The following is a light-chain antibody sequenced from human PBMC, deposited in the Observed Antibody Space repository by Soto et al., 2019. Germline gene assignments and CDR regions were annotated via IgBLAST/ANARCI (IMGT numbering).Light chain of an antibody. CDR3: SSYTSSATLV. CDR2: DVT. J-gene: IGLJ2*01. Sequence: QSALTQPASVSGSPGQSIAISCTGASSDIGAYNYVSWYQHHPGKAPKLIIYDVTKRPSGVSDRFSGPKSGNTASLTISGLRAEDEGDYYCSSYTSSATLVFGGGTKVTVL. CDR1: SSDIGAYNY. V-gene: IGLV2-14*03.